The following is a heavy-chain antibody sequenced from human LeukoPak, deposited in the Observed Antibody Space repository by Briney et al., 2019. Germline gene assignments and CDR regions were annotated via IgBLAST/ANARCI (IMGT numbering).Heavy chain of an antibody. CDR3: ASPGVLTGYPLAS. J-gene: IGHJ5*02. V-gene: IGHV1-2*02. D-gene: IGHD3-9*01. CDR2: INPNSGGT. Sequence: ASVKVSCKASGYTFTGYYMHWVRQAPGQGLEWTGWINPNSGGTNYAQKFQGRVTMTRDTSISTAYMELSRLRSDDTVVYYCASPGVLTGYPLASWGQGTLVTVSS. CDR1: GYTFTGYY.